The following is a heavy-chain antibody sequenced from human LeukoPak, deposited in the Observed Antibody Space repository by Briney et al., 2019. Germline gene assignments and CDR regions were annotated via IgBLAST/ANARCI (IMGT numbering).Heavy chain of an antibody. CDR2: MFHSGST. J-gene: IGHJ4*02. D-gene: IGHD3-10*01. V-gene: IGHV4-4*02. Sequence: PSETLSLTCTVFGDSINSTYWWSWVHQTPGKGLEWIGEMFHSGSTNINPSFKSRVTISIDKSKNQLSLRLTSVTAADTAVYYCTRRQLVRLIDYWGQGTLVTVSS. CDR1: GDSINSTYW. CDR3: TRRQLVRLIDY.